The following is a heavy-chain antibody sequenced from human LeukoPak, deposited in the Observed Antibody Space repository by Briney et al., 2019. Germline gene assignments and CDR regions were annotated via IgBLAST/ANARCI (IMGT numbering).Heavy chain of an antibody. D-gene: IGHD2-2*01. CDR1: GYTFTSYD. V-gene: IGHV1-8*01. CDR3: ARGFRRVSCSSTSCYSTYPFY. J-gene: IGHJ4*02. CDR2: MNPNSGNT. Sequence: ASVKVSCKASGYTFTSYDINWVRQATGQGLEWMGWMNPNSGNTGYAQKFQGRVTMTRNTSISTAYMELSSLRSEDTAVYYCARGFRRVSCSSTSCYSTYPFYWGQGTLDTVSS.